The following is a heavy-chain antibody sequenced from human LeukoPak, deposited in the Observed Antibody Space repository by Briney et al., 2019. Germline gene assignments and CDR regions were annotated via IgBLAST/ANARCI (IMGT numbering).Heavy chain of an antibody. CDR1: GFTFSSYA. CDR3: AKDQSRIVVVPAAMPPGVDY. Sequence: GGALRLSCAATGFTFSSYAMSWVRQAPGKGLEGVSAISGSGGSTYYADSVKGRFTISRDNSKHTLYLQLNSLRAEDPAVYYCAKDQSRIVVVPAAMPPGVDYWGQGTLVTVSS. V-gene: IGHV3-23*01. J-gene: IGHJ4*02. CDR2: ISGSGGST. D-gene: IGHD2-2*01.